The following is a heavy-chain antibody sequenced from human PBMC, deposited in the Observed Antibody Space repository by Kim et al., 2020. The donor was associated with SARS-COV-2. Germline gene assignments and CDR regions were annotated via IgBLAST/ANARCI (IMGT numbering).Heavy chain of an antibody. CDR1: GFTFSSYA. J-gene: IGHJ4*02. Sequence: GGSLRLSCADSGFTFSSYAMSWVRQSPGKGLEWVSAISGSGGSTYYADSVKGRFTISRDNSKNTLYLQMNSLRAEDTAVYYCAKDPIAVVVPAAVLFDYWGQGTLVTVSS. V-gene: IGHV3-23*01. CDR3: AKDPIAVVVPAAVLFDY. CDR2: ISGSGGST. D-gene: IGHD2-2*01.